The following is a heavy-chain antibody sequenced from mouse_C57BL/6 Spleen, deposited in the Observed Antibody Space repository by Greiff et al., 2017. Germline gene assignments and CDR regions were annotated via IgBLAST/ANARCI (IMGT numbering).Heavy chain of an antibody. D-gene: IGHD2-1*01. J-gene: IGHJ4*01. CDR1: GYTFTNYW. CDR3: ARAGIIDGNYAYAMDY. V-gene: IGHV1-63*01. Sequence: QVQLKQSGAELVRPGTSVKMSCKASGYTFTNYWIGWAKQRPGHGLEWIGDIYPGGGYTNYNEKFKGKATLTADKSSSTAYMQFSSLTSEDSAIYYCARAGIIDGNYAYAMDYWGQGTSVTVSS. CDR2: IYPGGGYT.